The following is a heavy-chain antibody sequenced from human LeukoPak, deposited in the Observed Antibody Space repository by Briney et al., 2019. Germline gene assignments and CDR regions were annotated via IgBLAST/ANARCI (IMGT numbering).Heavy chain of an antibody. CDR1: GFTFSNYG. V-gene: IGHV3-30*02. J-gene: IGHJ3*02. Sequence: QPGGSLRLSCAASGFTFSNYGMHWVRRAPGKGLEWVAFIGYNGRSKYYGDSVKGRFTISRDNSKSTLYLQMNSLRGEDTAVYYCAREGTDAFDIWGQGTMVTVSS. D-gene: IGHD1-1*01. CDR2: IGYNGRSK. CDR3: AREGTDAFDI.